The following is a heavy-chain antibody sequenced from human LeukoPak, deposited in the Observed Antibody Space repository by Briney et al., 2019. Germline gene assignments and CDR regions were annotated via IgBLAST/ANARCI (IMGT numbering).Heavy chain of an antibody. Sequence: SETLSLTCAVYGGSFSGYYWSWIRQPPGKGLEWIGEINHSGSTNYNPSLKSRVTISVDTSKNQFSLKLSSVTAADTAVYYCARISSGWYGYYYYYYMDVWDKGTTVTVSS. D-gene: IGHD6-19*01. J-gene: IGHJ6*03. V-gene: IGHV4-34*01. CDR3: ARISSGWYGYYYYYYMDV. CDR2: INHSGST. CDR1: GGSFSGYY.